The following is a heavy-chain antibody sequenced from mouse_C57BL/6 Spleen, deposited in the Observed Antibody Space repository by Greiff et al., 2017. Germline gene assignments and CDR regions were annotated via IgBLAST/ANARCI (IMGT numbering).Heavy chain of an antibody. J-gene: IGHJ2*01. CDR3: ASHYYGSSPCDD. CDR2: IHPNSGST. Sequence: QVQLQQPGAELVKPGASVKLSCKASGYTFTSYWMHWVKQRPGQGLEWIGMIHPNSGSTNYNEKFKSKATLTVDKSSSTAYMQLSSLTSEDSAVYYCASHYYGSSPCDDWGQGTTLTVSS. CDR1: GYTFTSYW. D-gene: IGHD1-1*01. V-gene: IGHV1-64*01.